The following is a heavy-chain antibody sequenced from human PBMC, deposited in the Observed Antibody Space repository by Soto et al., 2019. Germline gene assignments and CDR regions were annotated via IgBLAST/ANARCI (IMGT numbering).Heavy chain of an antibody. D-gene: IGHD6-13*01. V-gene: IGHV4-59*06. Sequence: PSETLSLTCTVSGGSISSYYWSWIRQHPGKGLEWIGYIYYSGSTYYNPSLKSRVTISVDTSKNQFSLKLSSVTAADTAVYYCARETIAAAGTGYYYYGMDVWGQGTTVTVSS. CDR1: GGSISSYY. CDR3: ARETIAAAGTGYYYYGMDV. J-gene: IGHJ6*02. CDR2: IYYSGST.